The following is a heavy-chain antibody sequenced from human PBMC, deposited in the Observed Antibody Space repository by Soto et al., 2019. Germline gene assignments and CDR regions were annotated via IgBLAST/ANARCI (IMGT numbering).Heavy chain of an antibody. D-gene: IGHD5-12*01. CDR2: INHSGST. J-gene: IGHJ3*02. Sequence: ETLSLTCAVYGGSFRCYDWSWIRQPPGKGLEWIGEINHSGSTNYNPSLKSRVTISVDTSKNQFSLKLSSVTAADTAVYYCASASSGSGAFDIWGQGTMVTVSS. CDR3: ASASSGSGAFDI. CDR1: GGSFRCYD. V-gene: IGHV4-34*01.